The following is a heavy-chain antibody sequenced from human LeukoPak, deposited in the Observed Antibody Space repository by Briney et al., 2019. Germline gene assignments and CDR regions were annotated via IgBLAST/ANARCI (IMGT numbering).Heavy chain of an antibody. CDR3: AKGYCSSTSCLKTD. D-gene: IGHD2-2*01. CDR2: ISYDGINK. Sequence: GGSLRLSCAASGFTLSSYAMHWVRQAPGKGLEWVAVISYDGINKYYADSVKGRFTISRDNSKNTLFLQMNSLRVEDTAVYYCAKGYCSSTSCLKTDWGQGTLVTVSS. CDR1: GFTLSSYA. V-gene: IGHV3-30*18. J-gene: IGHJ4*02.